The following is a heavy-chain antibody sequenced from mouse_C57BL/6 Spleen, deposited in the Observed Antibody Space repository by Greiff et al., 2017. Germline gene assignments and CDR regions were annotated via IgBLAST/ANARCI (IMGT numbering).Heavy chain of an antibody. CDR3: ARSWRGFAY. J-gene: IGHJ3*01. CDR1: GYTFTSYW. Sequence: QVQLQQPGAELVTPWASVTMSCKASGYTFTSYWITWVKQRPGQGLEWIGDIYPGSGSTNYNEKFKSKATLTVDTSSSTAYMQLSSLTSEDSAVYYCARSWRGFAYWGQGTLVTVSA. CDR2: IYPGSGST. V-gene: IGHV1-55*01.